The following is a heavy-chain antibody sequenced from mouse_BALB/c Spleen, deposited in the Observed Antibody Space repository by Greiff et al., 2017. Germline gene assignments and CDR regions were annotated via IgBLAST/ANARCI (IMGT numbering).Heavy chain of an antibody. D-gene: IGHD2-4*01. CDR1: GFNIKDTY. CDR2: IDPANGNT. V-gene: IGHV14-3*02. CDR3: GVITTGGAY. J-gene: IGHJ3*01. Sequence: EVQLQQSGAELVKPGASVKLSCTASGFNIKDTYMHWVKQRPEQGLEWIGRIDPANGNTKYDPKFQGKATITADTSSNTAYLQLSSLTSEDTAVYYCGVITTGGAYWGQGTLVTVSA.